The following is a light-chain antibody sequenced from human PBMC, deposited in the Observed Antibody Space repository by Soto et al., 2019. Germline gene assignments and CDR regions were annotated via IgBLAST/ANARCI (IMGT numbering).Light chain of an antibody. Sequence: DIQMTQSPSTLSASVGERVTITCRASQSISSWLAWYQQIPGKAPKLLIYRASSLQSGVPSRFSGSGSGTEFTLTINSLQPDDFAAYYCQQYNIYPWTFGQGTKVEIK. CDR3: QQYNIYPWT. V-gene: IGKV1-5*03. CDR1: QSISSW. J-gene: IGKJ1*01. CDR2: RAS.